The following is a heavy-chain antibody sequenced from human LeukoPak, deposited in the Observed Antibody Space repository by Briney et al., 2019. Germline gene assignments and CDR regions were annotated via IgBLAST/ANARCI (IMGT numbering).Heavy chain of an antibody. J-gene: IGHJ4*02. Sequence: SETLSLTCTVSGGSISSSSYYWGWIRQPPGKGLEWIGSIYYSGSTYYNPSLKSRVTISVDTSKNQFSLKLSSVTAADTAVYYCARAYCSGGSCYFGDYWGQGTLVTVSS. V-gene: IGHV4-39*01. CDR1: GGSISSSSYY. CDR2: IYYSGST. D-gene: IGHD2-15*01. CDR3: ARAYCSGGSCYFGDY.